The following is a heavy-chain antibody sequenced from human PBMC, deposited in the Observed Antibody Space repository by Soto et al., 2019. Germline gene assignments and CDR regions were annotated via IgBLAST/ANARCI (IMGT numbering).Heavy chain of an antibody. J-gene: IGHJ4*02. V-gene: IGHV1-46*01. CDR3: ARDRGHSSSWDYFDY. CDR2: INPSGGST. CDR1: GYTFTSYY. D-gene: IGHD6-13*01. Sequence: ALVKVSCKASGYTFTSYYMHWVRQAPGQGLEWLGIINPSGGSTSYAQKFRGRVTMTRDTSTSTVYMELSSLRSEDTAVYYCARDRGHSSSWDYFDYWGLGTLVTVSS.